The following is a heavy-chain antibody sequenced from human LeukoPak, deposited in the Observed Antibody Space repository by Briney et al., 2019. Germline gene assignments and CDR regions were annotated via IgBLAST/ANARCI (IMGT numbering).Heavy chain of an antibody. CDR1: GGSFSGYY. J-gene: IGHJ4*02. CDR2: INHSGST. D-gene: IGHD3-10*01. V-gene: IGHV4-34*01. Sequence: SETLSLTCAVYGGSFSGYYWSWIRQPPGKGLERIGEINHSGSTNYNPSLKSRVTISVDTSKNQFSLKLSSVTAADTAVYYCARYRVRSRFDYWGQGTLVTVSS. CDR3: ARYRVRSRFDY.